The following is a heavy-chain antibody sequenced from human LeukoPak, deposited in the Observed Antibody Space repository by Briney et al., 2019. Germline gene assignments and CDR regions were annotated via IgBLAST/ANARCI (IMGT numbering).Heavy chain of an antibody. CDR2: IIPIFGTA. D-gene: IGHD6-19*01. V-gene: IGHV1-69*13. J-gene: IGHJ6*02. CDR3: ARDRQWLVPRSYYYGMDV. CDR1: GGTFSSYA. Sequence: GASVKVSRKASGGTFSSYAISWVRQAPGQGLEWMGGIIPIFGTANYAQKFQGRVTITADESTSTAYMELSSLRSEDTAVYYCARDRQWLVPRSYYYGMDVWGQGTTVTVSS.